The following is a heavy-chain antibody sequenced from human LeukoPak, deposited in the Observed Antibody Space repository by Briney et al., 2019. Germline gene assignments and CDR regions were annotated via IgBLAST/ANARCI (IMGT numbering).Heavy chain of an antibody. Sequence: SETLSLTCTVSGGSISTYYWSWIRQPPGKGLEWIAYIYYSGSTNYNPSLKSRVTISVDTSKNQFSLKLSSVTAADTAVYYCARSAIHSRGWGPDALDIWGQGTMVTVSS. V-gene: IGHV4-59*01. CDR3: ARSAIHSRGWGPDALDI. CDR2: IYYSGST. D-gene: IGHD6-19*01. J-gene: IGHJ3*02. CDR1: GGSISTYY.